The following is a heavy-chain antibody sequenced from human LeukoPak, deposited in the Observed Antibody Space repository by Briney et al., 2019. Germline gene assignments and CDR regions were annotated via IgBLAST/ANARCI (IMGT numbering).Heavy chain of an antibody. Sequence: SETLSLTCTVSGGPISSSSYYWGWIRQPPGKGLEWIGYIYYSGSTNYNPSLKSRVTISVDTSKNQFSLKLSSVTAADTAVYYCARGYSYWFDPWGQGTLVTVSS. CDR2: IYYSGST. J-gene: IGHJ5*02. V-gene: IGHV4-61*05. D-gene: IGHD3-22*01. CDR1: GGPISSSSYY. CDR3: ARGYSYWFDP.